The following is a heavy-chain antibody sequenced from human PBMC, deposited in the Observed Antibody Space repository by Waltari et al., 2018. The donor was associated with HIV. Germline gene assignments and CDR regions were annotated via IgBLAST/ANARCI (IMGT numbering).Heavy chain of an antibody. CDR1: SFSGYY. D-gene: IGHD1-26*01. V-gene: IGHV4-34*01. CDR2: VNHSGDT. CDR3: ARRPDDEGANYKNWFDP. J-gene: IGHJ5*02. Sequence: SFSGYYWTWIRQPPGKRLEWIGEVNHSGDTKYNPSLKSRVTISVDTSKKQFSLKLISVTAADTAVYYCARRPDDEGANYKNWFDPWGQGTLVTVSS.